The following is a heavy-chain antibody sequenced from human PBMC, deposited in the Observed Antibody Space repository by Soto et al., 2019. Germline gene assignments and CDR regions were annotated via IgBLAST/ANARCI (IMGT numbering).Heavy chain of an antibody. V-gene: IGHV3-64*01. D-gene: IGHD3-22*01. CDR3: VKGEYYYDGSAYYPFDY. J-gene: IGHJ4*02. CDR1: GFTFSSYA. Sequence: GGSLRLSCAASGFTFSSYAMHWVRQAPGKGLEYVSAISSNGGSTYYANSVKGRFTISRDNSKSTAYLQMSSLRPEDTAVYYCVKGEYYYDGSAYYPFDYWGQGRMVTVS. CDR2: ISSNGGST.